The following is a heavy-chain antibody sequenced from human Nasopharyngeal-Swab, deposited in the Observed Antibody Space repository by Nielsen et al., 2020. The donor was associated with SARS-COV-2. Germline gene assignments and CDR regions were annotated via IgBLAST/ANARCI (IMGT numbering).Heavy chain of an antibody. Sequence: SVKVSCKASGYTFTSYGISWVRQAPGQGLEWMGVIIPIFGTANYAQKFQGRVTITADESTSTAYMELSSLRSEDTAVYYCASRSSSWSWWFDPWGQGTLVTVSS. CDR3: ASRSSSWSWWFDP. J-gene: IGHJ5*02. CDR1: GYTFTSYG. D-gene: IGHD6-13*01. V-gene: IGHV1-69*13. CDR2: IIPIFGTA.